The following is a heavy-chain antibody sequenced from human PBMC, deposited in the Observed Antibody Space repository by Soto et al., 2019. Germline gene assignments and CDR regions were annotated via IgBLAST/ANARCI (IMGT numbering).Heavy chain of an antibody. CDR2: INPNSGGT. D-gene: IGHD3-10*01. CDR3: ARDGAYDRGSMDV. CDR1: GYTFTGNY. Sequence: QVQLVQSGAEVKRPGASVKVSCKASGYTFTGNYIHWVRQVPGQGLEWMGWINPNSGGTNYAQKFQGRVTMTRDTSMNTAYMELRRLTSDDTAVYYCARDGAYDRGSMDVWGQGTTVTVSS. J-gene: IGHJ6*02. V-gene: IGHV1-2*02.